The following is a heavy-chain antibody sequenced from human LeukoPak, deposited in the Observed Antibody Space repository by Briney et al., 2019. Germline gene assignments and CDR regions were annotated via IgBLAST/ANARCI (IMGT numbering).Heavy chain of an antibody. Sequence: GGSLRLSCAASGFTFSSYTVSWVRQAPGKGLEWVSTITTSDGNTYYADSVKGRFTVSRDNSKNTLFLQMNSLRAEDTAVYYCAKDGGLWVSAHWGDSWGRGTLVTVSS. CDR3: AKDGGLWVSAHWGDS. J-gene: IGHJ4*02. V-gene: IGHV3-23*01. CDR1: GFTFSSYT. D-gene: IGHD7-27*01. CDR2: ITTSDGNT.